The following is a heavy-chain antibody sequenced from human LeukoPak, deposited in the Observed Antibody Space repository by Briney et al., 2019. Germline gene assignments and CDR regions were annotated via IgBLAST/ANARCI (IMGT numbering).Heavy chain of an antibody. J-gene: IGHJ4*02. V-gene: IGHV4-59*01. CDR3: ARESSGGSYTDY. Sequence: SETLSLTCTVSGGSISSYYWSWIRQPPGKGLEWIGYIYYSGSTNYNPSLKSRVTISVDTSKNQFSLKLSSVTAADTVVYYCARESSGGSYTDYWGQGTLVTVSS. CDR2: IYYSGST. D-gene: IGHD1-26*01. CDR1: GGSISSYY.